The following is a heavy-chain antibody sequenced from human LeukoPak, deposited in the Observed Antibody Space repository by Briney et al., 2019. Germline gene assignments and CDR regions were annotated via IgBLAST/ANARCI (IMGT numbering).Heavy chain of an antibody. J-gene: IGHJ5*02. CDR1: GYTFTGYY. D-gene: IGHD2-8*01. V-gene: IGHV1-18*04. CDR2: ISAYNGNT. Sequence: ASVKVSCKASGYTFTGYYMHWVRQAPGQGLEWMGWISAYNGNTNYAQKLQGRVTMTTDTSTSTAYMELRSLRSDDTAVYYCARDVSGWFDPWGQGTLVTVSS. CDR3: ARDVSGWFDP.